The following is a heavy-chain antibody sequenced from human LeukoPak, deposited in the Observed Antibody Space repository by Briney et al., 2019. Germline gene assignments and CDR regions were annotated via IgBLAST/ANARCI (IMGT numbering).Heavy chain of an antibody. J-gene: IGHJ4*02. CDR2: INPNSGGT. D-gene: IGHD3-22*01. CDR3: ARVNNYYDSSGYLYYFDN. CDR1: GYTFTGYY. V-gene: IGHV1-2*02. Sequence: GASVKVSCKASGYTFTGYYIHWVRQAPGQGLEWMGWINPNSGGTNTAQKFQGRVTMTRDTSLSTAYMELSRLRCDDTAVYYCARVNNYYDSSGYLYYFDNWGQGTLVTVSS.